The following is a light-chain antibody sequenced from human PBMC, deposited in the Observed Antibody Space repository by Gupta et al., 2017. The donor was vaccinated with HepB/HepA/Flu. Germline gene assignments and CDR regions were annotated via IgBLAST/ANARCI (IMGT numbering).Light chain of an antibody. CDR3: CSYGGSSTVL. Sequence: QSALTQPASVSGSPGQSITVSCTGTSSDVGSYNLVSWYQQHPGKAPKFMIYEVSKRPSGVSNRFSGSKSGNTASLTISGLQAEDEADYYCCSYGGSSTVLFGGGTKVTVL. CDR2: EVS. J-gene: IGLJ2*01. CDR1: SSDVGSYNL. V-gene: IGLV2-23*02.